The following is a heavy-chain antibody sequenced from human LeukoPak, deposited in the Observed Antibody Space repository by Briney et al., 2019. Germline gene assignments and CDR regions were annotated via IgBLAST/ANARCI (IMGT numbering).Heavy chain of an antibody. CDR1: GYSFSNYW. CDR2: IYPGDSDT. D-gene: IGHD3-10*01. CDR3: ATPSGGYFY. J-gene: IGHJ4*02. V-gene: IGHV5-51*01. Sequence: HGEPLKISCKGSGYSFSNYWIGWVRQMPGKGLEWMGIIYPGDSDTKYSPSFQGQVTISADKSITTAYLQWSSLKASDTAMYYCATPSGGYFYWGQGTLVTVSS.